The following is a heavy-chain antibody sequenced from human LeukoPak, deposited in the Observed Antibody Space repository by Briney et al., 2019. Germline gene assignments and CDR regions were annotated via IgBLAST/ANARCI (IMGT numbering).Heavy chain of an antibody. CDR1: GGSFSGYY. Sequence: SETLSLTCAVYGGSFSGYYWSWIRQPPGKGLEWIGEINHSGSTNYNPSLKSRVTISVDTSKNQFSLKLSSVTAADTAVYYCARGGGYYYYYMDVWRKGTTVTVSS. J-gene: IGHJ6*03. CDR2: INHSGST. CDR3: ARGGGYYYYYMDV. V-gene: IGHV4-34*01.